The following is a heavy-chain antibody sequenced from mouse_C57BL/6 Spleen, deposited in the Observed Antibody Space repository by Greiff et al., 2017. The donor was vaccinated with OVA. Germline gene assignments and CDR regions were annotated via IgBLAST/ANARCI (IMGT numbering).Heavy chain of an antibody. CDR1: GYTFTSYW. J-gene: IGHJ3*01. CDR2: INPSNGGT. D-gene: IGHD1-1*01. V-gene: IGHV1-53*01. Sequence: QVQLQQSGTELVKPGASVKLSCKASGYTFTSYWMHWVKQRPGQGLEWIGNINPSNGGTNYNEKFKSKATLTVDKSSSTAYMQLSSLTSEDSAVYCCARDYGSSFWFAYWGQGTLVTVSA. CDR3: ARDYGSSFWFAY.